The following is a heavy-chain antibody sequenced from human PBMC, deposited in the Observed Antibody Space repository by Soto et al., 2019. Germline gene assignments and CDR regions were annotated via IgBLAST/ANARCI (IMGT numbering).Heavy chain of an antibody. D-gene: IGHD5-18*01. J-gene: IGHJ4*02. V-gene: IGHV3-30-3*01. CDR1: GFTFSSYA. CDR2: ISYDGSNK. Sequence: QVQLVESGGGVVQPGRSLRLSCAASGFTFSSYAMHWVRQAPGKGLEWVAVISYDGSNKYYADSVKGRFTISRDNSKNTLYLQMNSLRAEDTAVYYCARRGGWIPLWLVDNYFDYWGQGTLVTVSS. CDR3: ARRGGWIPLWLVDNYFDY.